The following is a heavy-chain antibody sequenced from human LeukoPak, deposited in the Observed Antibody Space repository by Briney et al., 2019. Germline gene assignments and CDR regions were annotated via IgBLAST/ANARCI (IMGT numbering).Heavy chain of an antibody. CDR1: GYTFTSYA. CDR3: ARNENYCSGGSCYSGAGYYYYGMDV. J-gene: IGHJ6*02. V-gene: IGHV1-3*01. Sequence: ASVKVSCKASGYTFTSYAMHWVRQAPGQRLEWMGWINAGNGNTKYSQKFQGRVTITRDTSASTAYMELSSLRSEDTAVYYCARNENYCSGGSCYSGAGYYYYGMDVWGQGTTVTVSS. D-gene: IGHD2-15*01. CDR2: INAGNGNT.